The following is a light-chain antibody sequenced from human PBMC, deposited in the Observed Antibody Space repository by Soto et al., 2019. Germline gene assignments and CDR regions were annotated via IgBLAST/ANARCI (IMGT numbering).Light chain of an antibody. J-gene: IGLJ1*01. CDR2: DFT. Sequence: QSALTQPASVSGSAGQSITISCTGISADVSTSNFVSWYQHHPGKGPRLILYDFTHRPSGISDRFSGSKSGDTASLTISGLRAEDEADYYCASYRSGPLYVFGAGTKVTVL. CDR3: ASYRSGPLYV. V-gene: IGLV2-14*03. CDR1: SADVSTSNF.